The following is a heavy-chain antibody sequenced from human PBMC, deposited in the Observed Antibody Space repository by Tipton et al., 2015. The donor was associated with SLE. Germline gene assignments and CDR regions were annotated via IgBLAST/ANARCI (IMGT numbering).Heavy chain of an antibody. Sequence: SLRLSCAASGFTFSSYAMSWVRQAPGKGLEWVANIKQDGSEKYYVDSVKGRFTISRDNAKNSLNLQMNSLRAEDTAVYYCARGRGALGYCSGGSCSGAFDIWGQGTMVTVSS. D-gene: IGHD2-15*01. J-gene: IGHJ3*02. CDR1: GFTFSSYA. CDR2: IKQDGSEK. V-gene: IGHV3-7*03. CDR3: ARGRGALGYCSGGSCSGAFDI.